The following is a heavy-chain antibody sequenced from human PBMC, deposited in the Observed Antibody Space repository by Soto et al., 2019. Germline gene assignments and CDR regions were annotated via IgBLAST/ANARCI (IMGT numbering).Heavy chain of an antibody. CDR1: AFTFSSYA. D-gene: IGHD3-22*01. Sequence: QVHLVESGGGVVQPGRSLRLSCAASAFTFSSYAMHWVRQAPGKGLEWVAVISFDENIKYYADSVKGRFIISRDNSKSTMYLQMNSLRVEDTAVYYCARQYYYDSTGYRRGYHYAMDVWGQGTTVAVSS. V-gene: IGHV3-30-3*01. J-gene: IGHJ6*02. CDR3: ARQYYYDSTGYRRGYHYAMDV. CDR2: ISFDENIK.